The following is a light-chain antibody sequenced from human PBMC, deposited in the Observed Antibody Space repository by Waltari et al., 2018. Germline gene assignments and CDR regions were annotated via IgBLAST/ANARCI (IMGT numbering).Light chain of an antibody. CDR2: WAS. V-gene: IGKV4-1*01. J-gene: IGKJ1*01. CDR1: QSLLSRSDSKNF. CDR3: QQYYSTPPT. Sequence: DIVMTQSPDALAVSLGERATINCKSSQSLLSRSDSKNFLAWYQQKPGHSPTLLIHWASTRESVVPALFRGSGSGTDFTLTISTLQGEDVAVYFCQQYYSTPPTFGQGTKVDIK.